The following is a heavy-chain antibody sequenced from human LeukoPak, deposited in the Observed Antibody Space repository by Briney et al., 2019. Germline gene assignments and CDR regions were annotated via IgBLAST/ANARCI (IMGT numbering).Heavy chain of an antibody. Sequence: GGSLRLSCAASGFTFSSYAMHWVRQAPGKGLEWVAVISYDGSNRYYADSVKGRFTISRDNSKNTLYLQMNSLRAEDTAVYYCARAPLIAVAGTLDYWGQGTLVTVSS. J-gene: IGHJ4*02. D-gene: IGHD6-19*01. CDR1: GFTFSSYA. CDR2: ISYDGSNR. CDR3: ARAPLIAVAGTLDY. V-gene: IGHV3-30-3*01.